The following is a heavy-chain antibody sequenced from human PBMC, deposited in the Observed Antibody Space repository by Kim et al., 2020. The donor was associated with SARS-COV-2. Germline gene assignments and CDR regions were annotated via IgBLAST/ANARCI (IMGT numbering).Heavy chain of an antibody. Sequence: SETLSLTCAVYGGSFSGYYWSWIRQPPGKGLEWIGEINHSGSTNYNPSLKSRVTISVDTSKNQFSLKLSSVTAADTAVYYCARGRKYYDFWSGYYTGAKNDYWVQGTLLTVSS. CDR3: ARGRKYYDFWSGYYTGAKNDY. D-gene: IGHD3-3*01. J-gene: IGHJ4*02. CDR2: INHSGST. V-gene: IGHV4-34*01. CDR1: GGSFSGYY.